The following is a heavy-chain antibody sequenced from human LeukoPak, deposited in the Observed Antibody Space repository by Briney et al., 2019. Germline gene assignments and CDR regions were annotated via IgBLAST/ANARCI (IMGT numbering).Heavy chain of an antibody. Sequence: SETLSLTCTVSGGSISSYYWSWIRQPPGKGLEWIGYIYYSGSTNYNPSLKSRVTISVDTSKNQFSLKLSSVTAADTAVYYCARNDGASYYYYYMDVWGKGTTVTVSS. CDR3: ARNDGASYYYYYMDV. J-gene: IGHJ6*03. V-gene: IGHV4-59*01. CDR1: GGSISSYY. D-gene: IGHD1-1*01. CDR2: IYYSGST.